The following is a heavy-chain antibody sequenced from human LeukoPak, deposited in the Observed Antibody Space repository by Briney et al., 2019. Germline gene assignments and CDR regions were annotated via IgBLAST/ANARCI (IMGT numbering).Heavy chain of an antibody. CDR3: ARSPHMGASPEYYFGY. J-gene: IGHJ4*02. D-gene: IGHD1-26*01. CDR1: GGSISSYY. CDR2: IYTSGST. Sequence: SETLSLTCTVSGGSISSYYWSWIRQPAGKGLEWIGRIYTSGSTNYNPSPKSRVTMSVDTSKNQFSLKLSSVTAADTAVYYCARSPHMGASPEYYFGYWGQGTLVTVSS. V-gene: IGHV4-4*07.